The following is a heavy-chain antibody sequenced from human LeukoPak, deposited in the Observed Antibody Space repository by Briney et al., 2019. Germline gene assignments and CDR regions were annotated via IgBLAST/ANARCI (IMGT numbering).Heavy chain of an antibody. D-gene: IGHD3-10*01. Sequence: GGSLRLSCAASGFTFSSYAMSWVRQAPGKVLEWVGRIKSKTDGGTTDYAAPVKGRFTISRDDSKNTLYLQMNSLKTEDTAVYYCTTGWEWFGDWGQGTLVTVSS. CDR2: IKSKTDGGTT. V-gene: IGHV3-15*01. CDR3: TTGWEWFGD. J-gene: IGHJ1*01. CDR1: GFTFSSYA.